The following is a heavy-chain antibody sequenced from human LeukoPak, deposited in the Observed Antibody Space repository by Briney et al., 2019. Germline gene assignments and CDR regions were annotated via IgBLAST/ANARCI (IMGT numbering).Heavy chain of an antibody. CDR1: GFTFSSYD. D-gene: IGHD5-12*01. Sequence: GGSLRLSCAASGFTFSSYDMHWVRQATGKGLEWVSAIGTGGDTYYPGSVKGRFTISRGNAKNSLYLQMNSLRAGDTAVYYCARAWGKYSGYFDYWGQGTLVTVSS. CDR2: IGTGGDT. J-gene: IGHJ4*02. CDR3: ARAWGKYSGYFDY. V-gene: IGHV3-13*01.